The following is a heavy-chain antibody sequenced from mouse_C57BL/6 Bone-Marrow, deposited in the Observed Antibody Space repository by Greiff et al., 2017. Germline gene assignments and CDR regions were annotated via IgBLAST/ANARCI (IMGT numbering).Heavy chain of an antibody. CDR3: ARDYGSSYWYFDV. CDR1: GYTFTSYD. J-gene: IGHJ1*03. CDR2: IYPRDGST. Sequence: VQLQESGPELVKPGASVKLSCKASGYTFTSYDINWVKQRPGQGLEWIGWIYPRDGSTEYNEKFKGKATLTVDTSSSTAYMELHSLTSEDSAVYFCARDYGSSYWYFDVWGRGTTVTVSS. D-gene: IGHD1-1*01. V-gene: IGHV1-85*01.